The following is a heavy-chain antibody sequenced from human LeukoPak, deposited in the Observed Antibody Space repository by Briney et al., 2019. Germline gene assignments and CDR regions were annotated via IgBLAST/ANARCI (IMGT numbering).Heavy chain of an antibody. CDR2: FDPEDGGS. CDR3: ATADKWEPLDY. D-gene: IGHD1-26*01. V-gene: IGHV1-24*01. Sequence: ASVKVSCKVSGASLSETSIHWVRQAPGQWLEWMGGFDPEDGGSFFAQRFQGRFSMTEDTSTDTAYMELRSLRPEDTAVYYCATADKWEPLDYWGQGTLVTVSS. CDR1: GASLSETS. J-gene: IGHJ4*02.